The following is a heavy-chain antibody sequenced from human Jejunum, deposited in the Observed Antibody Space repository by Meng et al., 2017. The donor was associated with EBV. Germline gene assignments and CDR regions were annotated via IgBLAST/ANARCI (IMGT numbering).Heavy chain of an antibody. Sequence: EVQLLESGGGLVQPGGSLRLSCSASGFTFSSYAMSRVRQAPGKGLEWVSAISGSGGSTYYADSVKGRFTVSRDNSKNTLFLQMNSLRAEDTAVYYCAKGGSTVVRGVGTHWGQGTLVTVSS. CDR3: AKGGSTVVRGVGTH. CDR1: GFTFSSYA. D-gene: IGHD3-10*01. J-gene: IGHJ4*02. V-gene: IGHV3-23*01. CDR2: ISGSGGST.